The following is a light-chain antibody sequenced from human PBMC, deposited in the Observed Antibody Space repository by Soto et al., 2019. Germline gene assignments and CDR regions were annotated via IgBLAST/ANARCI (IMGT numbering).Light chain of an antibody. J-gene: IGKJ1*01. CDR2: LGS. V-gene: IGKV2-28*01. CDR3: MQAIQTPWT. CDR1: QSLLHSNGYNY. Sequence: DIVMTQSPLSLPVTPGEPASISCRSSQSLLHSNGYNYLDWYLQKPGQSPQLLIYLGSNRDSGVTDRFSGSGSGTDFTLKISRVEAEDVGVYYCMQAIQTPWTFGQGTKVEIK.